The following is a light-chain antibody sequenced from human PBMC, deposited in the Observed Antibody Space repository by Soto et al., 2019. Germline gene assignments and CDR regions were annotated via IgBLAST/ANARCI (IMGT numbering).Light chain of an antibody. CDR1: QSVLYSSNNKNY. CDR3: HQHHSTPWT. Sequence: DIVMTQSPDSLAVSLGERATINCKSSQSVLYSSNNKNYLAWHQQKPGQPPKLLIYWASTRESGVPDRFSGSRSGADFTLTISSLEAEDVAVYYCHQHHSTPWTFGQGTKVEIK. V-gene: IGKV4-1*01. J-gene: IGKJ1*01. CDR2: WAS.